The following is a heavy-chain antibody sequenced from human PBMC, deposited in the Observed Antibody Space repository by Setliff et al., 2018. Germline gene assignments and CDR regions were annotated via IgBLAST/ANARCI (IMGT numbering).Heavy chain of an antibody. D-gene: IGHD3-22*01. CDR2: INFSGGKT. J-gene: IGHJ4*02. Sequence: ASVKVSCKASGYTFTSYGISWVRQAPGQGLEWMGIINFSGGKTSYAQNFQGRVTMTRDTSTSTVSMELGSLISEDTAVYYCASERTYNYDSSGYHRPNWYFDYWGQGTLVTVSS. V-gene: IGHV1-46*01. CDR1: GYTFTSYG. CDR3: ASERTYNYDSSGYHRPNWYFDY.